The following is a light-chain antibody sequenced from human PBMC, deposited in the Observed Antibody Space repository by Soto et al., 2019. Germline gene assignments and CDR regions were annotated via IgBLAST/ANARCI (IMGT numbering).Light chain of an antibody. J-gene: IGLJ1*01. CDR3: QSYDSSLSAYV. V-gene: IGLV1-40*01. CDR1: SSNIGAGYD. Sequence: QAVVTQPPSVSGAPGQRVTISCTGSSSNIGAGYDVHWYQQLPGTAPKLLIYGNSNRPSGVPDRVSGSKSGTSASLAITGLQAEDEADYYCQSYDSSLSAYVFGTGTKLTVL. CDR2: GNS.